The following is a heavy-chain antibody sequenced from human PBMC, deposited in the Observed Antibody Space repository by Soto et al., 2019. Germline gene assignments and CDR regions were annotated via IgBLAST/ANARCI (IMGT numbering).Heavy chain of an antibody. D-gene: IGHD6-13*01. V-gene: IGHV1-3*01. CDR1: GCTFTNYP. J-gene: IGHJ4*02. Sequence: ASVKVSCKASGCTFTNYPMHWVRQAPGQRLEWMGWINAANTNTKYSQKFQGRVTITSDTFATTAYMELSSLRSEDTAVYYCARDSSWADFWGQGTLVTVSS. CDR3: ARDSSWADF. CDR2: INAANTNT.